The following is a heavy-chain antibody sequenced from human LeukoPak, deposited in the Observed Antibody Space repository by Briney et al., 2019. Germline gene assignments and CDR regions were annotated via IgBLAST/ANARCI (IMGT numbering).Heavy chain of an antibody. J-gene: IGHJ4*02. V-gene: IGHV3-30*04. CDR2: ISYDGSNK. D-gene: IGHD5-24*01. CDR1: GFTFSSYA. Sequence: GRSLRLSCAASGFTFSSYAMHWVRQAPGKGLEWVAVISYDGSNKKYADSVKGRFTISRVNSQKTLYLQMNSLRAEDAAVYYCARGAARMVEMGTMISFEYWGQGTLVTVSS. CDR3: ARGAARMVEMGTMISFEY.